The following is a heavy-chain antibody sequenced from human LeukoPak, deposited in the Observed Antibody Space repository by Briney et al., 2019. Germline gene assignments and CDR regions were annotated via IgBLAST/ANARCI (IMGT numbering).Heavy chain of an antibody. J-gene: IGHJ4*02. CDR3: ARVLSSAGNAFDY. CDR1: GGYSSSYY. D-gene: IGHD6-13*01. V-gene: IGHV4-59*01. CDR2: IHYSGGT. Sequence: SETLSLTCTVSGGYSSSYYWSWIRQPPGKGLEWIGYIHYSGGTNYNPSLKSRVTILVDTSKNQFSLRLSSVTAADTAVYYCARVLSSAGNAFDYWGQGTLVTVSS.